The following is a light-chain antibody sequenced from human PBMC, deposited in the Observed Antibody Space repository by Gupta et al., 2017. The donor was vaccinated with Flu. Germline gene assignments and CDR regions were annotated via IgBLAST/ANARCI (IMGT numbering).Light chain of an antibody. CDR3: GTWDDSPNVYV. Sequence: QSLLTQPPSASAPPGQRLTISCSRSSSNIGSNYVYWYQQLPGTAPKLLIYKNNQRPSGVPERISASKSGTSASLAISGLRSEDEADYYCGTWDDSPNVYVFGTGTKVTVL. V-gene: IGLV1-47*01. CDR1: SSNIGSNY. J-gene: IGLJ1*01. CDR2: KNN.